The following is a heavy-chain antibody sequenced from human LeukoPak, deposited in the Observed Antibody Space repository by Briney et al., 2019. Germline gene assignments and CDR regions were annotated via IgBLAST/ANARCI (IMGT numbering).Heavy chain of an antibody. CDR2: IIPIFGTA. J-gene: IGHJ4*02. Sequence: GASVTVSCTASGGTFSSYAISWVRQAPGQGLEWMGGIIPIFGTANYAQKFQGRVTITADESTSTAYMELSSLRSEDTAVYYCARRYSGSYSPVSPFDYWGQGTLVTVSS. D-gene: IGHD1-26*01. V-gene: IGHV1-69*13. CDR1: GGTFSSYA. CDR3: ARRYSGSYSPVSPFDY.